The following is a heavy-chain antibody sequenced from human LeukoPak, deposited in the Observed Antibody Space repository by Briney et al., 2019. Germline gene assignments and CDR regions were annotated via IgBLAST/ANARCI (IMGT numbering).Heavy chain of an antibody. J-gene: IGHJ3*02. V-gene: IGHV3-21*01. CDR2: ITRSSIYI. D-gene: IGHD3-10*01. CDR3: AKGPGTSGAFDI. CDR1: GFTFSSYS. Sequence: GGSLRLSCAASGFTFSSYSMNWVRQAPGKGLEWVSSITRSSIYIYYADSVKGRFTISRDNAKNSLYLQMNSLRAEDTAVYYCAKGPGTSGAFDIWGQGTMVTVSS.